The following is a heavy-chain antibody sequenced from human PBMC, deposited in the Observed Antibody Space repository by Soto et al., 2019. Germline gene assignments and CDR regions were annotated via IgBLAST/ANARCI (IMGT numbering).Heavy chain of an antibody. Sequence: SETLSLTCTVSGGSISSYYWSWIRQPPGKGLEWIGYIYYSGSTNYNPSLKSRVTISVDTSKNQFSLKLSSVTAADTAVYYCARHDRSLWQQLDYWGQGTLVTVSS. CDR2: IYYSGST. D-gene: IGHD3-10*01. CDR3: ARHDRSLWQQLDY. J-gene: IGHJ4*02. V-gene: IGHV4-59*08. CDR1: GGSISSYY.